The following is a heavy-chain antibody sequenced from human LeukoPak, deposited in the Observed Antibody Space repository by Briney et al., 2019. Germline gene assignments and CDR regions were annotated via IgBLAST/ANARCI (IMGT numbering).Heavy chain of an antibody. J-gene: IGHJ4*02. V-gene: IGHV3-49*03. CDR3: ARPLSGSYLSAIDY. D-gene: IGHD1-26*01. CDR1: GFTFGDYG. CDR2: IRSKAYGGTT. Sequence: PGGSLRLSCTASGFTFGDYGISWFRQAPGKGLEWVTFIRSKAYGGTTEYAATVKGRFTISRDDSKSIAYLQMNSLKTEDTAVYYCARPLSGSYLSAIDYWGQGTLVTVSS.